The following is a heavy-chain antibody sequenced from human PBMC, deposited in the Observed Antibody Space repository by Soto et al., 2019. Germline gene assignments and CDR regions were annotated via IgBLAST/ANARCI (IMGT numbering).Heavy chain of an antibody. CDR3: ARERSAVVSNYFDY. J-gene: IGHJ4*02. V-gene: IGHV3-30-3*01. D-gene: IGHD3-22*01. Sequence: VQLVESGGGVVQPGRSLRLSCAASGFTFSSYAMHWVRQAPGKGLEWVAVISYDGSNKYYADSVKGRFTISRDNSKNTLYLQMNSLRAEDTAVYYCARERSAVVSNYFDYWGQGTLVTVSS. CDR2: ISYDGSNK. CDR1: GFTFSSYA.